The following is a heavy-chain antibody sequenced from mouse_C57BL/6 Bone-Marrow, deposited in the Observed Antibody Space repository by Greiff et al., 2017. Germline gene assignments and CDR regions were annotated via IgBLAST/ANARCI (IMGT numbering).Heavy chain of an antibody. V-gene: IGHV3-6*01. CDR3: ESSLFDY. D-gene: IGHD6-2*01. J-gene: IGHJ2*01. CDR1: GYSITSGCY. Sequence: VQLQQSGPGLVKPSPSLSLTCSVTGYSITSGCYWNLIRQFPGNKLECMGYIRYDGSNNYNPALKKRISITRDTSKNQFVRKLNSVTAEDTATCYCESSLFDYWGQGTTLTVSS. CDR2: IRYDGSN.